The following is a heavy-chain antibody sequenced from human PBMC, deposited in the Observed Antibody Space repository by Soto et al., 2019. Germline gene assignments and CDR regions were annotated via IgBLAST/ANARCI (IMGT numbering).Heavy chain of an antibody. CDR3: ARDHGGQSGNFIFAN. Sequence: QVHLVESGGGVVQPGRSLRLSCATSGFTFSDYVMHWVRQAPGKGLEWGAVLWYQGSDKFYADSVKGRFTISRDNSKNTLYLQMNSLRAEDTAVYYCARDHGGQSGNFIFANWGQGTPVTVSS. J-gene: IGHJ4*02. D-gene: IGHD3-16*01. V-gene: IGHV3-33*01. CDR1: GFTFSDYV. CDR2: LWYQGSDK.